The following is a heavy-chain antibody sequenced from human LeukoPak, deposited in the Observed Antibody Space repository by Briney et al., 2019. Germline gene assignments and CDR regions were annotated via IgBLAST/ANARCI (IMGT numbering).Heavy chain of an antibody. CDR2: IYSSVST. CDR3: ARASFGLQNYYYYYMDV. J-gene: IGHJ6*03. CDR1: GDSINDHY. V-gene: IGHV4-4*09. Sequence: SETLSLTCTVSGDSINDHYWSWMRQPPGEGLEWIGYIYSSVSTNYNPSLKSRVTISIDTSKSQFSLKLASVTAADTGVYYCARASFGLQNYYYYYMDVWGKGTTVTVSS. D-gene: IGHD5-24*01.